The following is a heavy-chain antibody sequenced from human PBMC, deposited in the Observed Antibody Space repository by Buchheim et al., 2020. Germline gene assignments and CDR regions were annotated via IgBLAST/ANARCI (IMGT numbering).Heavy chain of an antibody. CDR2: IFYSGST. Sequence: QVQLQESGPGLVKPSETLSLTCTVSGGPMNPYYWNWIRQSPGKGLEWIGYIFYSGSTDYNPSLESRVTISVDTSKNQFSLHLTSVTAADTAVYYCARIASIATRRLDSWGQGIL. D-gene: IGHD6-6*01. CDR3: ARIASIATRRLDS. CDR1: GGPMNPYY. J-gene: IGHJ4*02. V-gene: IGHV4-59*08.